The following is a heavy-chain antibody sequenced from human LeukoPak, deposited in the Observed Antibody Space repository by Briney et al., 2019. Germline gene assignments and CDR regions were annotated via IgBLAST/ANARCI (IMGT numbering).Heavy chain of an antibody. J-gene: IGHJ4*02. D-gene: IGHD2/OR15-2a*01. Sequence: GGSLGLSCSATGFNFSSFAMHWVRQAPGKGLEYVAAISRNGGSTYYADSVKGRFTISRDNSKNTLYLQMSSLRAEDTAVYLCVKDLRSDFMGVLSRYLSYWGQGTLVTVSS. CDR1: GFNFSSFA. V-gene: IGHV3-64D*09. CDR2: ISRNGGST. CDR3: VKDLRSDFMGVLSRYLSY.